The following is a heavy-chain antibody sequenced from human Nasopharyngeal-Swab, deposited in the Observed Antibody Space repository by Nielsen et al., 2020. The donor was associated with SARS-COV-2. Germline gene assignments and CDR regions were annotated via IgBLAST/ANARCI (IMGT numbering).Heavy chain of an antibody. V-gene: IGHV4-34*01. D-gene: IGHD6-13*01. CDR2: INHSGST. CDR3: ARHYSSSWTNYYYYGMDV. J-gene: IGHJ6*02. Sequence: WIRQPPGKGLEWIGEINHSGSTNYNPSLKSRVTISVDTSKNQFSLKLNSVTAADTAVYYCARHYSSSWTNYYYYGMDVWGQGTTVTVSS.